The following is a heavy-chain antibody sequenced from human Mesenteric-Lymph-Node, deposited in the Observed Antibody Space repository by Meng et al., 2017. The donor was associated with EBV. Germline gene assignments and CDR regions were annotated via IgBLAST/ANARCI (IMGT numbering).Heavy chain of an antibody. Sequence: QVQLVQSGAEVKKPGASVKVSCKVSGCTLSELSIHWVRQAPGKGLEWMGGFDPDERKTVYAQKFQGRVTMTTDTSTNTAYMELRSLRSDDTAVYYCARGDDFGDYPAHWGQGTLVTVSS. CDR2: FDPDERKT. D-gene: IGHD4-17*01. CDR1: GCTLSELS. CDR3: ARGDDFGDYPAH. J-gene: IGHJ1*01. V-gene: IGHV1-24*01.